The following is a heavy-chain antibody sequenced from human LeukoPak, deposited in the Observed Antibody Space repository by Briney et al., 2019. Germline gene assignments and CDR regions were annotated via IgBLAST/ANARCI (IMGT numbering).Heavy chain of an antibody. CDR2: INHSGST. V-gene: IGHV4-34*01. J-gene: IGHJ4*02. CDR3: AREVPYYYDSSGYSYYFDY. D-gene: IGHD3-22*01. Sequence: PSETLSLTCAVYGGSFSGYYWSWIRQPPGKGLEWIGEINHSGSTNYNPSLKSRVTISVDTSKNQFSLKLSSVTAADTAVYYCAREVPYYYDSSGYSYYFDYWGQGTLVTVSS. CDR1: GGSFSGYY.